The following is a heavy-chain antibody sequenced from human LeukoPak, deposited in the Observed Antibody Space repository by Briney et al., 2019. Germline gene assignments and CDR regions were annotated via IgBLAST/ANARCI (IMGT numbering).Heavy chain of an antibody. CDR1: GFTFSSYA. J-gene: IGHJ3*02. V-gene: IGHV3-30*14. CDR2: ISYDGSNK. CDR3: ARSDAFDI. Sequence: GGSLRLSCAASGFTFSSYAMHWVRQAPGKGLEWVAVISYDGSNKYYADSVKGRFTISRDNSKNTLYLQMNSLRAEDTAVYYCARSDAFDIWGQGTMVTVSS.